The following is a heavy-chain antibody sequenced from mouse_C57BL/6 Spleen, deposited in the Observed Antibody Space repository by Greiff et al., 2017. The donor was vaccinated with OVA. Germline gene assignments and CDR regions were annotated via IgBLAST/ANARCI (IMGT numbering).Heavy chain of an antibody. V-gene: IGHV3-1*01. CDR1: GYSITSGYD. CDR2: ISYSGST. D-gene: IGHD1-1*01. Sequence: EVQLQESGPGMVKPSQSLSLTCTVTGYSITSGYDWHWIRHFPGNKLEWMGDISYSGSTNYNPSLKSRISITHDTSKNQFFLKLNSVTTEDTATYYCARDYYGDWYFDVWGTGTTVTVSS. J-gene: IGHJ1*03. CDR3: ARDYYGDWYFDV.